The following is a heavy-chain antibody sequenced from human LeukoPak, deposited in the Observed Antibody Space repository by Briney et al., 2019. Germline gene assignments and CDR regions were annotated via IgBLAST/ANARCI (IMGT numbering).Heavy chain of an antibody. Sequence: GGSLRLSCAASGFIFNYYDMNWVRQAPGKGLEWIAHISGSGSPIHYADSVKGRFTISRDNSKNTLYLQMNSLRAEDTAVYYCAPLAIRFLEWLFPPVDYWGQGTLVTVSS. CDR3: APLAIRFLEWLFPPVDY. V-gene: IGHV3-48*01. CDR1: GFIFNYYD. D-gene: IGHD3-3*01. CDR2: ISGSGSPI. J-gene: IGHJ4*02.